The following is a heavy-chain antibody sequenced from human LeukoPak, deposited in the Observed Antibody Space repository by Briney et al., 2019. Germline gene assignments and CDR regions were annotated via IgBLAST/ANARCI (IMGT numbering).Heavy chain of an antibody. CDR3: AKSNGYGLIDI. J-gene: IGHJ3*02. D-gene: IGHD3-22*01. CDR1: GYSISTGYY. V-gene: IGHV4-38-2*02. Sequence: PSETLSLTCTVSGYSISTGYYWDWIRQPPGKGLEWIGTFCHGGSTYYNPSLKSRVTISVDTSKNQFSLNLTSVTAADTAVYYCAKSNGYGLIDIWGQGTMVTVSS. CDR2: FCHGGST.